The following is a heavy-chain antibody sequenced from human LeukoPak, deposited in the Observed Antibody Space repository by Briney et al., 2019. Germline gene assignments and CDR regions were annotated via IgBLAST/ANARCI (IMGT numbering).Heavy chain of an antibody. V-gene: IGHV1-2*02. CDR3: ARAQWDIVVVPGQAFDI. D-gene: IGHD2-2*01. CDR1: GYTFTGYY. Sequence: GASVKVSCKASGYTFTGYYMHWVRQAPGQGLEWMGWINPNSGGTKYAQKFQGRVTMTRDTSISTAYMELSRLRSDDTAVYYCARAQWDIVVVPGQAFDIWGQGTMVTVSS. J-gene: IGHJ3*02. CDR2: INPNSGGT.